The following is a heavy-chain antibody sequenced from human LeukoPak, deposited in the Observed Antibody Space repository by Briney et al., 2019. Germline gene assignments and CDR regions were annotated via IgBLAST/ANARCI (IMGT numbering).Heavy chain of an antibody. J-gene: IGHJ6*02. D-gene: IGHD1-26*01. V-gene: IGHV4-59*01. CDR2: IYYSGST. CDR3: ARGRSNYYGMDV. CDR1: GGSISSYY. Sequence: SETLSLTCTVSGGSISSYYWSWIRQPPGKGLEWIGYIYYSGSTNYNPSLKSRVTISVDTSKNQFSLKVSSVTAADTAVYYCARGRSNYYGMDVWGQGTTVTVSS.